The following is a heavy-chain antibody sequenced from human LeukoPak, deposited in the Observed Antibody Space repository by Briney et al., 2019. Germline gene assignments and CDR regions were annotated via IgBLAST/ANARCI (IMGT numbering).Heavy chain of an antibody. CDR2: ISWNSGSI. D-gene: IGHD5-24*01. CDR3: AKVRMARFSDAFDI. V-gene: IGHV3-9*01. CDR1: GFTFDDYA. Sequence: GGSLRLSCAASGFTFDDYAMHWVRQAPGKGLEWVSGISWNSGSIGYADSVKGRFTISRDNAKNSLYLQMNSLRAEDTALYHCAKVRMARFSDAFDIWGQGTMVTVSS. J-gene: IGHJ3*02.